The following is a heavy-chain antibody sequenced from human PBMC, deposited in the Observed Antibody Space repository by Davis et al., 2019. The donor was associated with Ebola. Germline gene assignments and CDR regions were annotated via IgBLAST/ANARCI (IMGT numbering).Heavy chain of an antibody. D-gene: IGHD1-26*01. CDR2: ISSSSSYI. CDR1: GFTFSSYS. Sequence: GESLKISCAASGFTFSSYSMNWVRQAPGKGLEWVSSISSSSSYIYYADSVKGRFTISRDNAKNSLYLQMNSLRAEDTAVYYCARGGSGVGTFWYGMDVWGQGTTVTVSS. J-gene: IGHJ6*01. V-gene: IGHV3-21*01. CDR3: ARGGSGVGTFWYGMDV.